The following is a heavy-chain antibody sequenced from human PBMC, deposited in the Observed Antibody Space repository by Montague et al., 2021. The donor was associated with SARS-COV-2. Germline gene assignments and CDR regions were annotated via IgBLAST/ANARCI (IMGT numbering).Heavy chain of an antibody. CDR3: ARDRHWTNTYYDILTGYQYYYYGMDD. CDR1: GFTVSSNY. Sequence: SLRLSCAASGFTVSSNYMSWVRQAPGKGLEWVSVIYSGGSTYYADSVKGRFTISRDNSKNTLYLQMNSLRAVDTAVYYCARDRHWTNTYYDILTGYQYYYYGMDDWGQGTTATVSS. D-gene: IGHD3-9*01. CDR2: IYSGGST. J-gene: IGHJ6*02. V-gene: IGHV3-66*01.